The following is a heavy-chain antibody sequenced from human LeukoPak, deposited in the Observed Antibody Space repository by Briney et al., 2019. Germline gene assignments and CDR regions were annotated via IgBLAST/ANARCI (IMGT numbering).Heavy chain of an antibody. D-gene: IGHD6-13*01. V-gene: IGHV3-9*01. CDR2: TNWSNITV. CDR1: VVRVDNVA. Sequence: GGALRLSCVMSVVRVDNVAIRCVRQAPGKSLEWVAGTNWSNITVVYADAVKGRFTIPRDNSKNSLYLLLNDLRAEDTAFYFCAKDSSGGVSSAGILDHWGPGTLVSVSP. J-gene: IGHJ4*02. CDR3: AKDSSGGVSSAGILDH.